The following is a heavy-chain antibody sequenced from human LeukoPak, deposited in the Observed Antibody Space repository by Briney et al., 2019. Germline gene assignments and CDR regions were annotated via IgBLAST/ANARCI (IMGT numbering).Heavy chain of an antibody. Sequence: SETLPLTCTVSGGSISSYYWSWIRPPPGKGLEWIGYTYYSGSTNYNPSLKSRVTISVDTSKNQFSLKLSSVTAADTAVYYCVGEKWLRSSAFDYWGQGTLVTVSS. J-gene: IGHJ4*02. V-gene: IGHV4-59*01. CDR3: VGEKWLRSSAFDY. D-gene: IGHD5-12*01. CDR1: GGSISSYY. CDR2: TYYSGST.